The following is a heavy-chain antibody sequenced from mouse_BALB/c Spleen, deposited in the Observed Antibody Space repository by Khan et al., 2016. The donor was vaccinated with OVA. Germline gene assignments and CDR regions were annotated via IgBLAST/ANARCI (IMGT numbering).Heavy chain of an antibody. Sequence: EVELVESGGDLVKPGGSLKLSCAASGFTFSSYVMSWVRQTPEKRLEWVASISSGGSTYYPDSVKGRFTISRDNARNILYLQMSSLRSEDTAMYXCAREAYRYDEYYFDYWGQGTTLTVSS. CDR1: GFTFSSYV. J-gene: IGHJ2*01. D-gene: IGHD2-14*01. CDR2: ISSGGST. CDR3: AREAYRYDEYYFDY. V-gene: IGHV5-6-5*01.